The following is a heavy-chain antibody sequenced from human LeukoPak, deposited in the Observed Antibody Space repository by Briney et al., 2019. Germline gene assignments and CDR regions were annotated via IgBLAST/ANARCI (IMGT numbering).Heavy chain of an antibody. CDR1: GYTFTSYG. Sequence: ASVKVSYKASGYTFTSYGISWVRQAPGRGLEWMGWISAYNGNTNYAQKLQGRVTMTTDTSTSTAYMELRSLRSDDTAVYYCARDLKAYYYDSSGPRGYSGQGTLVTVSS. CDR3: ARDLKAYYYDSSGPRGY. D-gene: IGHD3-22*01. V-gene: IGHV1-18*01. J-gene: IGHJ4*02. CDR2: ISAYNGNT.